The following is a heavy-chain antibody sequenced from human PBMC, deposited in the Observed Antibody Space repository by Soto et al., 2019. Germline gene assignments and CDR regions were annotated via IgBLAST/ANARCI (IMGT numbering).Heavy chain of an antibody. Sequence: SETLSLTCTVSGGSISSSSYYWGWIRQPPGKGLEWIGSIYYSGSTYYNPSLKSRVTISVDTSKNQFSLKLSSVTAADTAVYYCAAGMATIRNYWGQGTLVTVSS. CDR3: AAGMATIRNY. D-gene: IGHD5-12*01. CDR2: IYYSGST. J-gene: IGHJ4*02. V-gene: IGHV4-39*07. CDR1: GGSISSSSYY.